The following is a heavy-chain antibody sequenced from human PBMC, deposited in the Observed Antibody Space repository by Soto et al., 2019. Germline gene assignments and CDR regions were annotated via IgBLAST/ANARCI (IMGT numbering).Heavy chain of an antibody. Sequence: QVQLQESGPGLVKSSETLSLTCTVSGGSISSYYWSWLRQSAGKGLEWIGRIYTRGSTNYNPSLKSRLTMSVDPSKNQFSLKLNSVTAADTAVYYCASNTYDILTDFDHLTAFDIWGQGTLVTVSS. J-gene: IGHJ3*02. CDR1: GGSISSYY. CDR2: IYTRGST. D-gene: IGHD3-9*01. V-gene: IGHV4-4*07. CDR3: ASNTYDILTDFDHLTAFDI.